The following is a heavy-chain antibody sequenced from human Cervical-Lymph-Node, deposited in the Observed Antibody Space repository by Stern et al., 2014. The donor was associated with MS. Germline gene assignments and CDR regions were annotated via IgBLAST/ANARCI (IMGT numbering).Heavy chain of an antibody. CDR2: IYPDDSDT. D-gene: IGHD3-16*01. Sequence: EVQLVESGAEVKKPGESLKISCKGSGYSFTNYWIGWVRQMSGKGLEWMGIIYPDDSDTRYNPSFKGQVTISVDKSISTAYLQWSSLKASDTAMYYCARAHWGSPTDSWGQGTLVTVSS. CDR3: ARAHWGSPTDS. J-gene: IGHJ4*02. V-gene: IGHV5-51*01. CDR1: GYSFTNYW.